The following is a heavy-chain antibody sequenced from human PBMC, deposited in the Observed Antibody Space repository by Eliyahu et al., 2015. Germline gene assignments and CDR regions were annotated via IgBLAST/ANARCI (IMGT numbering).Heavy chain of an antibody. CDR2: INPNSGGT. D-gene: IGHD1-26*01. V-gene: IGHV1-2*02. CDR1: GYXFXGYY. CDR3: AREHLPSGLLQYDY. J-gene: IGHJ4*02. Sequence: QVQLVQSGAEVXKPGASVKVSXKASGYXFXGYYMPXXRQAPGQGLEWMGWINPNSGGTNYAQKFQGRVTMTRDTSISTAYMELSRLRSDDTAVYYCAREHLPSGLLQYDYWGQGTLVTVSS.